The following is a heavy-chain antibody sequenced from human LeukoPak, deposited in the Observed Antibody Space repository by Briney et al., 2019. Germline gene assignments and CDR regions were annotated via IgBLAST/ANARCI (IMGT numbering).Heavy chain of an antibody. CDR3: ARDRYCTGGYCYGGAVDP. D-gene: IGHD2-8*02. CDR2: INPNSGGI. V-gene: IGHV1-2*02. CDR1: GYTFIDYY. J-gene: IGHJ5*02. Sequence: ASVMVSCRASGYTFIDYYIHWVRQAPGQGPEWTGWINPNSGGIKYAQKFQDRVTMTRDTSISTVYMEVGRLTSDDTAVYYCARDRYCTGGYCYGGAVDPWGQGTLVTVSS.